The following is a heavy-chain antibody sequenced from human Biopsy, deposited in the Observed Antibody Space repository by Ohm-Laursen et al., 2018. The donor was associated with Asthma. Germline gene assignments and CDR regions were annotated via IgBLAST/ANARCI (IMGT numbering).Heavy chain of an antibody. Sequence: SVTASCQTSGYTFNSAGTTWVRQAPGQGLEWMGWISVYNGNTKVAQKLQDRVTMITDTSTSTAYMELRSLRSDDTAVYFCARAVDYSHYYGIDVWGQGTTVTVS. D-gene: IGHD3-10*01. CDR1: GYTFNSAG. CDR2: ISVYNGNT. J-gene: IGHJ6*02. CDR3: ARAVDYSHYYGIDV. V-gene: IGHV1-18*04.